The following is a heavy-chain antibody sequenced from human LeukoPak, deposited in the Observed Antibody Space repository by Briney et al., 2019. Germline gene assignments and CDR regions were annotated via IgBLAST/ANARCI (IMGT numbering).Heavy chain of an antibody. V-gene: IGHV4-61*02. Sequence: NASQTLSLTCTVSGDSISGANYYWTWIRQPADKGLEWIGRISTSGSTSYDPSLKSRVTISVDTSKNQFSLKLSSVTAADTAVYYCARLRPKRAAAAMYYFDYWGQGTLVTVSS. CDR1: GDSISGANYY. D-gene: IGHD6-13*01. CDR3: ARLRPKRAAAAMYYFDY. J-gene: IGHJ4*02. CDR2: ISTSGST.